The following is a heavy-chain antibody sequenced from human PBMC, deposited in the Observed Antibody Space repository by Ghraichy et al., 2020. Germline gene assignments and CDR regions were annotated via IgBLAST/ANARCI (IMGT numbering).Heavy chain of an antibody. CDR3: ATGLWSRIFDY. J-gene: IGHJ4*02. D-gene: IGHD3-3*01. V-gene: IGHV4-34*01. Sequence: SETLSLTCAVYGGSFSGYFWTWIRQPPGKGLEWIGEINHSGSTNYNPSLKSRVTISVDTSKNQFSLKLTSVTAADTAVYYCATGLWSRIFDYWSQGTLVTVSS. CDR2: INHSGST. CDR1: GGSFSGYF.